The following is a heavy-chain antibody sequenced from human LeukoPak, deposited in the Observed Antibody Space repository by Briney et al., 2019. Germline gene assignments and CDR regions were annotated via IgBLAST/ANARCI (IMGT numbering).Heavy chain of an antibody. D-gene: IGHD3-9*01. CDR1: RFIISDYW. CDR3: ARELRYFDWLSDY. CDR2: IKQDGSEK. V-gene: IGHV3-7*01. J-gene: IGHJ4*02. Sequence: PGGSLRLSCVASRFIISDYWMNWVRQAPGKGLEWVANIKQDGSEKYYVDSVKGRFTISRDNAKNSLYLQMNSLRAEDTAVYYCARELRYFDWLSDYWGQGTLVTVSS.